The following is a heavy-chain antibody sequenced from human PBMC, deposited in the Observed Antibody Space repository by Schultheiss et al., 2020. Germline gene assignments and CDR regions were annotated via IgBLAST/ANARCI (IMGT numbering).Heavy chain of an antibody. CDR1: GGSISSGGYY. Sequence: SQTLSLTCTVSGGSISSGGYYWSWIRQHPGKGLEWIGYIYYSGSTYYNPSLKSRVTISVDTSKNQFSLKLSSVTAADTAVYYCARAGSWPYYFDYWGQGTLVTGYS. CDR3: ARAGSWPYYFDY. CDR2: IYYSGST. D-gene: IGHD6-13*01. V-gene: IGHV4-31*03. J-gene: IGHJ4*02.